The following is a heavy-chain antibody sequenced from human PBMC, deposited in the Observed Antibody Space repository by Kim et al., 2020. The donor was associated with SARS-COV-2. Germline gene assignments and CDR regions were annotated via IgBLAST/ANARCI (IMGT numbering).Heavy chain of an antibody. Sequence: ASVKVSCKASGYTFTSYAMHWVRQAPGQRLEWMGWINAGNGNTKYSQKFQGRVTITRDTSASTAYMELSSLRSEDTAVYYCARDPIYYDSSGYYPPVGDAFDIWGQGTMVTVSS. CDR1: GYTFTSYA. CDR3: ARDPIYYDSSGYYPPVGDAFDI. CDR2: INAGNGNT. D-gene: IGHD3-22*01. J-gene: IGHJ3*02. V-gene: IGHV1-3*01.